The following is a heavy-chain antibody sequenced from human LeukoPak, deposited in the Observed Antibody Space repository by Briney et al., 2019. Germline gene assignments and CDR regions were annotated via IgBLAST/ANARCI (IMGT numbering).Heavy chain of an antibody. Sequence: GGSLRLSCAASGFTFSSYSMNWVRQAPGKGLVWVSFISRGSSDIYYADSVKGRFTISRDNAKNSLYLQMNSLRDEDTAVYYCARDHLYNFDYWGQGTLVTVSS. CDR1: GFTFSSYS. CDR3: ARDHLYNFDY. J-gene: IGHJ4*02. D-gene: IGHD1-1*01. V-gene: IGHV3-48*02. CDR2: ISRGSSDI.